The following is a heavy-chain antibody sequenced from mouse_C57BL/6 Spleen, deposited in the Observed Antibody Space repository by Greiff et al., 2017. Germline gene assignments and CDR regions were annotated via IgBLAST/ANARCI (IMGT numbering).Heavy chain of an antibody. J-gene: IGHJ2*01. V-gene: IGHV1-64*01. CDR1: GYTFTSYW. CDR3: GREKIYSNYYFDY. CDR2: IHPNSGST. D-gene: IGHD2-5*01. Sequence: QVQLQQPGAELVQPGASVKLSCKASGYTFTSYWMHWVQQRPGQGLEWIGMIHPNSGSTNYNEKFTSKATLTVDKSSSTAYMQLSSRLAEDAAVYYCGREKIYSNYYFDYWGQGTTLTVSS.